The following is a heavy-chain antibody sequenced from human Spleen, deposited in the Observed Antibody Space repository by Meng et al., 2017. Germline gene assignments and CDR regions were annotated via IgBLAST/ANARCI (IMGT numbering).Heavy chain of an antibody. CDR1: GASITNDNW. CDR3: ARDVALELPSD. V-gene: IGHV4-4*02. Sequence: VQMQESGPGLVKPSGTLSLTCVVSGASITNDNWWTWLRQPPGKGLEWIGEIYHSGSTNYNPSLRGRVTMSVDKSKNQFSLKLISMTAADTAVYFCARDVALELPSDWGQGTLVTVSS. CDR2: IYHSGST. J-gene: IGHJ1*01. D-gene: IGHD1-26*01.